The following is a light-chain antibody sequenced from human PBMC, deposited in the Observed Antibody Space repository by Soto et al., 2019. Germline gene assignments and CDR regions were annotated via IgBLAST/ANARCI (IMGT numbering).Light chain of an antibody. CDR3: QQYSGSPRT. CDR2: AAS. Sequence: EIVLTQSPGTLSLSPGERATLSCRASQSISKYLAWYQQRPGQSPRLLIYAASSRATGVTDRFSGGGSATDFTLTVSRLEPEDFAVYYCQQYSGSPRTFGQGTKLEIK. CDR1: QSISKY. J-gene: IGKJ2*01. V-gene: IGKV3-20*01.